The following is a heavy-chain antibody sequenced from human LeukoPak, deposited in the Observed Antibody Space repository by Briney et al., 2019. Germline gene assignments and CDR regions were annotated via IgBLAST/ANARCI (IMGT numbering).Heavy chain of an antibody. CDR3: ARGSRITMVRGPRELYYFDY. D-gene: IGHD3-10*01. J-gene: IGHJ4*02. CDR2: INPSGGST. Sequence: ASVKVSCKASGYTFTSYYMHWVRQAPEQGLEWMGIINPSGGSTSYAQKFQGRVTMTRDMSTSTVYMELSSLRSEDTAVYYCARGSRITMVRGPRELYYFDYWGQGTLVTVSS. CDR1: GYTFTSYY. V-gene: IGHV1-46*01.